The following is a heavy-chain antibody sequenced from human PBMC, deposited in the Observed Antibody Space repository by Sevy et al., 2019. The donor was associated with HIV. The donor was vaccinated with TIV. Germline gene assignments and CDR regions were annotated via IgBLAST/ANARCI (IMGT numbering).Heavy chain of an antibody. CDR1: GFTFSSYG. Sequence: GGSLRLSCVASGFTFSSYGMHWVRQAPGKGLEWVAVISYDGSNKYYADSVKGRFTISRDNSKNTLYLQMNSLRAEDTAVYYCAKVLVRGVINPPDYWGQGTLVTVSS. J-gene: IGHJ4*02. D-gene: IGHD3-10*01. CDR3: AKVLVRGVINPPDY. CDR2: ISYDGSNK. V-gene: IGHV3-30*18.